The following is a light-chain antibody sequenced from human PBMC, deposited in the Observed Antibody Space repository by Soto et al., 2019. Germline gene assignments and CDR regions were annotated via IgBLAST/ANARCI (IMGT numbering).Light chain of an antibody. CDR2: DAS. CDR1: QSVSSSY. Sequence: EIVLTQSPGTLSLSPGERATLSCRASQSVSSSYLAWYQQKPGQAPRLLIYDASSRATGIPDRFSGSGSGTDFTLTINRLEPEDFAVYYCQQYGSSPSITFGQGTRLEIK. CDR3: QQYGSSPSIT. J-gene: IGKJ5*01. V-gene: IGKV3-20*01.